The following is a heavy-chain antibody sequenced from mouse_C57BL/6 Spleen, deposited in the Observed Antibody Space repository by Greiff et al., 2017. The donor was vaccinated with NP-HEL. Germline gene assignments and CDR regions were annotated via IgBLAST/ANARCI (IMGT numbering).Heavy chain of an antibody. CDR3: AREWSNYYGSSYVDYWYFDV. J-gene: IGHJ1*03. D-gene: IGHD1-1*01. V-gene: IGHV1-64*01. CDR1: GYTFTSYW. CDR2: IHPNSGST. Sequence: VQLQQPGAELVKPGASVKLSCKASGYTFTSYWMHWVKQRPGQGLEWIGMIHPNSGSTNYNEKFKSKATLTVDKSSSTAYMQLSSLTSEVSAVYYCAREWSNYYGSSYVDYWYFDVWGTGTTVTVAS.